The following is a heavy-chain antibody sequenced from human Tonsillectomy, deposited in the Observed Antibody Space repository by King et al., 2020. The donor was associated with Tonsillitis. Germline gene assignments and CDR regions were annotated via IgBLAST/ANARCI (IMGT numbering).Heavy chain of an antibody. D-gene: IGHD2-8*01. CDR1: GGSINTYY. CDR2: THFSGTT. Sequence: QLQESGPGLVKPSETLSLTCTVSGGSINTYYWSWLRPPPGKGLEWIGYTHFSGTTNCNPSLKSRVITSVDTSKNQFSLKLNSVTAADTAVYYCARGYCTRISCHLDPWGQGTLVTVSS. J-gene: IGHJ5*02. V-gene: IGHV4-59*01. CDR3: ARGYCTRISCHLDP.